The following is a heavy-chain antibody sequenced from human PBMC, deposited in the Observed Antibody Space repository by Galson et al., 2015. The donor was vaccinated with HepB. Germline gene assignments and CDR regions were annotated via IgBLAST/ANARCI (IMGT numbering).Heavy chain of an antibody. D-gene: IGHD3-3*01. Sequence: SVKVSCKASGYTFTSYGISWVRQAPGQGLEWMGWISAYNGNTNYAQKLQGRVTMTTDTSTSTAYMELRSVRSDDTAVYYCARIRFLEWTASDYYYGMDVWGQGTTVTVSS. J-gene: IGHJ6*02. CDR2: ISAYNGNT. V-gene: IGHV1-18*04. CDR1: GYTFTSYG. CDR3: ARIRFLEWTASDYYYGMDV.